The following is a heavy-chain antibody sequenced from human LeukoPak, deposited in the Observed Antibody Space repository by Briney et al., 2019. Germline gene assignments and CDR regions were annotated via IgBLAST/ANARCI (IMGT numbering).Heavy chain of an antibody. J-gene: IGHJ5*02. Sequence: GGSLRLSCAASGFTFSSYAMSWVRQAPGKGLEWVSAISGSGGSTYYADSVKGRFTISRDNSKNTLYLQMNSLRAEDTALYYCAKVNQLRYFDWLSLDGWFDPWGQGTLVTVSS. CDR2: ISGSGGST. CDR3: AKVNQLRYFDWLSLDGWFDP. CDR1: GFTFSSYA. V-gene: IGHV3-23*01. D-gene: IGHD3-9*01.